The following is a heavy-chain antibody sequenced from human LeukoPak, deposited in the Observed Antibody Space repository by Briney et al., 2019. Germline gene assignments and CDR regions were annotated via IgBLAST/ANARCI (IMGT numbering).Heavy chain of an antibody. J-gene: IGHJ4*02. D-gene: IGHD6-13*01. CDR1: GFTFSNYE. Sequence: GGSLRLSCAASGFTFSNYEMSWVRQAPGKGLEWLSYISSTVTIIYYADSVKGRFAISRDNAKNSLYLQMNSLSAEDTAVYYCASRALIEAGKGYYFDYWGQGTLVTVSS. CDR3: ASRALIEAGKGYYFDY. V-gene: IGHV3-48*03. CDR2: ISSTVTII.